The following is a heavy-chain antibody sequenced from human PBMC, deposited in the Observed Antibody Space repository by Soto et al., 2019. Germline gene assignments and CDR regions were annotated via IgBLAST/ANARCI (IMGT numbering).Heavy chain of an antibody. D-gene: IGHD6-13*01. V-gene: IGHV1-3*01. J-gene: IGHJ5*02. Sequence: ASVKVSCKASGYTFTSYGIHWVRQAPGQRLEWMGWINAANGDTKYSPKFQGRVTITRDTSASTAYMELSSLRSEDTAVYYCVRRHVSATGIDWFDPWGQGTMVTVSS. CDR2: INAANGDT. CDR3: VRRHVSATGIDWFDP. CDR1: GYTFTSYG.